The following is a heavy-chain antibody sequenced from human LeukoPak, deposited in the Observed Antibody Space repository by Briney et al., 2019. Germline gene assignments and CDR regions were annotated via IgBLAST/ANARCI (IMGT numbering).Heavy chain of an antibody. V-gene: IGHV3-23*01. D-gene: IGHD3-9*01. CDR1: GFTFSSYA. CDR2: ISGSGGST. CDR3: ARGGLDWLLYSQFDY. J-gene: IGHJ4*02. Sequence: PGGSLRLSCAASGFTFSSYAMSWVRQAPGKGLEWVSAISGSGGSTYYADSVKGRFTISRDNSKKTLYLQMNSLTVEDTAVYYCARGGLDWLLYSQFDYWGQGTLVTASS.